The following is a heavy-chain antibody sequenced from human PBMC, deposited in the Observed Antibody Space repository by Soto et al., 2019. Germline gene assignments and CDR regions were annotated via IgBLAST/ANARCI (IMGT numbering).Heavy chain of an antibody. CDR3: TRSLLFGVVTLGWFDP. CDR2: IRSKAYGGTT. V-gene: IGHV3-49*04. Sequence: PGGSLRLSCTASGFTFVDYAMSWVRQAPGKGLEWVGFIRSKAYGGTTEYAASVKGRFTISRDDSKSIAYLQMNSLKTEDTAVYYCTRSLLFGVVTLGWFDPWGQGTLVTVSS. CDR1: GFTFVDYA. J-gene: IGHJ5*02. D-gene: IGHD3-3*01.